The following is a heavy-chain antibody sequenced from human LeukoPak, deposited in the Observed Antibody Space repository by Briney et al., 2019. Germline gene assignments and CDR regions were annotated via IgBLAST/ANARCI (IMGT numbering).Heavy chain of an antibody. D-gene: IGHD1-26*01. CDR1: GYTFTSYD. CDR3: ARGPRVAWDFDY. Sequence: ASVKVSCKASGYTFTSYDINWVRQATGQGLEWMGWMNPKSGNTGYAQKFQGRVTITRNTSMSTAYMELSSLRSEDTAVYYCARGPRVAWDFDYWGQGTLVTVSS. CDR2: MNPKSGNT. J-gene: IGHJ4*02. V-gene: IGHV1-8*03.